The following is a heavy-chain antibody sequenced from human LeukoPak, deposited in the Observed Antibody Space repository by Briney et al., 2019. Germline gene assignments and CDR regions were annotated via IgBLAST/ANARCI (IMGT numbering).Heavy chain of an antibody. D-gene: IGHD3-10*01. CDR1: GGSISSSSYY. J-gene: IGHJ4*02. CDR3: AREGGSGSYYDY. V-gene: IGHV4-39*07. Sequence: PSETLSLTCTVSGGSISSSSYYWGWIRQPPGKGLEWIGSIYYSGSTYYNPSLKSRVTISVDTSKNQFSLKLSSVTAADTAVYYCAREGGSGSYYDYWGQGTLVTVSS. CDR2: IYYSGST.